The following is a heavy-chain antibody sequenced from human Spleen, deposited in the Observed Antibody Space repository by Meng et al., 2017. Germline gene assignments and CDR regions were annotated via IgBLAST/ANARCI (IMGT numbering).Heavy chain of an antibody. V-gene: IGHV4-34*01. CDR3: ARGEVGRSSSWYVY. Sequence: QVQLRQWGAGLLKPPETLSLTCAVYGGSFSAHSWSWIRQPPGKGLEWIGEVNHSGSTNYNPSLKSRVIISVDTSKNQFSLRLRSVTAADTAVYFCARGEVGRSSSWYVYWGQGTLVTVSS. CDR1: GGSFSAHS. D-gene: IGHD6-13*01. J-gene: IGHJ4*02. CDR2: VNHSGST.